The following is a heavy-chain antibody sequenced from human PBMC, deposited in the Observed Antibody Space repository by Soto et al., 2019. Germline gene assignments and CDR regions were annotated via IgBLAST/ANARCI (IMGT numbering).Heavy chain of an antibody. CDR2: IYYSGST. CDR3: ARHSTVTRNWFDP. CDR1: GGSISSYY. J-gene: IGHJ5*02. V-gene: IGHV4-59*01. D-gene: IGHD4-17*01. Sequence: QVQLQESGPGLVKPSETLSLTCTVSGGSISSYYWSWIRQPPGKGLEWIGYIYYSGSTNYNPSLKSRVTISVDTSKNQFSLKLSSVTAADTAVYYGARHSTVTRNWFDPWGQGTLVTVSS.